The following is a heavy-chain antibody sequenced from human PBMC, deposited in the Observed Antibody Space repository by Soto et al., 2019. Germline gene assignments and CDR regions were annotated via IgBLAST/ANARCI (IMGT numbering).Heavy chain of an antibody. J-gene: IGHJ4*02. CDR3: AKDKPKLAARPGIYFDY. V-gene: IGHV3-30*18. Sequence: VQLVESGGGLAKPGGSLRLSCAASGFTFSSYGMHWVRQAPGKGLEWVAVISYDGSNKYYADSVKGRFTISRDNSKNTLYLQMNSLRAEDTAVYYCAKDKPKLAARPGIYFDYWGQGTLVTVSS. CDR2: ISYDGSNK. D-gene: IGHD6-6*01. CDR1: GFTFSSYG.